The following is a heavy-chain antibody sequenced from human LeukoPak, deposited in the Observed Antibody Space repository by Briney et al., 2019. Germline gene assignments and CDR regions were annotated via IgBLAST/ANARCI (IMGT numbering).Heavy chain of an antibody. CDR3: ARLQRDSSSSYYYYGMDV. J-gene: IGHJ6*02. CDR2: IYHSGST. D-gene: IGHD6-13*01. Sequence: PSETLSLTCAVSGGSISSSNWWSWVRPPPGKGLEWIGEIYHSGSTNYNPSLKSRVTISVDKSKNQFSLKLSSVTAADTAVYYCARLQRDSSSSYYYYGMDVWGQGTTVTVSS. CDR1: GGSISSSNW. V-gene: IGHV4-4*02.